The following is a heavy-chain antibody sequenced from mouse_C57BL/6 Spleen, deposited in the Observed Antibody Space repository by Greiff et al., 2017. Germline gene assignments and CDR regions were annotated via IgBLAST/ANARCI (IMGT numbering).Heavy chain of an antibody. D-gene: IGHD6-5*01. J-gene: IGHJ4*01. CDR3: ARWGGTYDYARDD. Sequence: QVQLQQPGAELVKPGASVKMSCKASGYTFTSYWITWVKQRPGHGLAWVGDIYPGSGSTNYNEKFKSKATLPVDTSSSTAYMQLSSLTSEDSAVYDCARWGGTYDYARDDWGQGTSVTVSS. V-gene: IGHV1-55*01. CDR2: IYPGSGST. CDR1: GYTFTSYW.